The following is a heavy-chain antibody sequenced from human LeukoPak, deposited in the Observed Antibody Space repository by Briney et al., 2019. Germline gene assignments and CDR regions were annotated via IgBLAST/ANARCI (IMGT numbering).Heavy chain of an antibody. D-gene: IGHD1-1*01. CDR3: ARPYNWNGDDAFDI. V-gene: IGHV1-2*02. CDR2: INPNSGGT. CDR1: GYTFTSYG. J-gene: IGHJ3*02. Sequence: ASVKVSCKASGYTFTSYGINWVRQAPGQGLEWMGWINPNSGGTNYAQKFQGRVTMTRDTSISTAYMELSRLRSDDTAVYYCARPYNWNGDDAFDIWGQGTMVTVSS.